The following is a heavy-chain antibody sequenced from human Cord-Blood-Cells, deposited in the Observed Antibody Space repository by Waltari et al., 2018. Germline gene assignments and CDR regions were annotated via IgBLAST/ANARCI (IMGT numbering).Heavy chain of an antibody. D-gene: IGHD3-22*01. J-gene: IGHJ4*02. V-gene: IGHV4-39*01. Sequence: QLQLQESGPGLVKPLETLSLTCTVSGGSISSSSYYWGWIRQPPGKGLEWIGSIYYSGSTYYNPSLKSRVTISVDTSKNQFSLKLSSVTAADTTVYYCARNRYYYDSSGYYIDYWGQGTLVTVSS. CDR3: ARNRYYYDSSGYYIDY. CDR1: GGSISSSSYY. CDR2: IYYSGST.